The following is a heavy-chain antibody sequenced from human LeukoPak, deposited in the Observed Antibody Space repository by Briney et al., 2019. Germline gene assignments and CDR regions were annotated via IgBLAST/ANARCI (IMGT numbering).Heavy chain of an antibody. D-gene: IGHD2-8*02. CDR1: GFTFSSYW. CDR2: IKQDGSEK. Sequence: PGGSLRLSCAASGFTFSSYWMSWLRQGPGKGLEWVANIKQDGSEKYYVDSVKGRFTISRDNAKNSLYLQMNSLRAEDTAIYYCARQGPGGRAFDMWGQGTMVTVSS. J-gene: IGHJ3*02. CDR3: ARQGPGGRAFDM. V-gene: IGHV3-7*05.